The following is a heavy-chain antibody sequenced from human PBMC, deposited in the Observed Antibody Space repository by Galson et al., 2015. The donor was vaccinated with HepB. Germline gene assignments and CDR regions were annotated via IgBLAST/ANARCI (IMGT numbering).Heavy chain of an antibody. V-gene: IGHV3-30*18. J-gene: IGHJ4*02. CDR2: IPYDGTDK. CDR1: GFTFNNYG. CDR3: AKGGYYDLWSAYDS. D-gene: IGHD3-3*01. Sequence: SLRLSCAASGFTFNNYGIHWVRQAPGKGLEWVAVIPYDGTDKYYAESVEGRFTISRDNSKNKLYLQLNSLRPEDTAIYYCAKGGYYDLWSAYDSWGQGTLVTVSS.